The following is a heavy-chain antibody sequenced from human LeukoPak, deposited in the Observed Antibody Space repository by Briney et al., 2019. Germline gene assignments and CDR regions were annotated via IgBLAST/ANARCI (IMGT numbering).Heavy chain of an antibody. CDR1: GFTFSSYA. CDR3: ARARGYCSNGVCYDSDDY. CDR2: ISGAGGTT. D-gene: IGHD2-8*01. Sequence: GGSLRLSCAASGFTFSSYAMMWLRQAPGKGLEWVSAISGAGGTTLYADSVKGRFTISRDNSKNTLYLQMSSLRVEDTAVYYCARARGYCSNGVCYDSDDYWGQGTLVTVSS. V-gene: IGHV3-23*01. J-gene: IGHJ4*02.